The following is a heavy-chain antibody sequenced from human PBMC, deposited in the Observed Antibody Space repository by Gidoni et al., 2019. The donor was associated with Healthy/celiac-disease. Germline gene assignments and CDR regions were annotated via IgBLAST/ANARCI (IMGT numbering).Heavy chain of an antibody. J-gene: IGHJ4*02. V-gene: IGHV1-2*04. D-gene: IGHD6-13*01. Sequence: VPLVQSGAEANKPGAAVKVSFKASGYPPPGYYMHWVRQAPGPGLEWMGWINPNSGGTNYAQKFQGWVTMTRDTSISTAYMELSRLRSDDTAVYYCARGMDSSQLVLTFFDYWGQGTLVTVSS. CDR2: INPNSGGT. CDR1: GYPPPGYY. CDR3: ARGMDSSQLVLTFFDY.